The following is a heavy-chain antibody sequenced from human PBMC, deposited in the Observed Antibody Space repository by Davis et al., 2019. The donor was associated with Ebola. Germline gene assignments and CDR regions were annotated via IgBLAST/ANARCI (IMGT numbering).Heavy chain of an antibody. CDR1: GFTFSNAW. V-gene: IGHV3-30*03. CDR3: ARDLRIFGVVGIYYYYGMDV. CDR2: ISYDGSNK. D-gene: IGHD3-3*01. Sequence: GGSLRLSCAASGFTFSNAWMSWVRQAPGKGLEWVAVISYDGSNKYYADSVKGRFTISRDNSKNTLYLQINSLRAEDTAVYYCARDLRIFGVVGIYYYYGMDVWGQGTTVTVSS. J-gene: IGHJ6*02.